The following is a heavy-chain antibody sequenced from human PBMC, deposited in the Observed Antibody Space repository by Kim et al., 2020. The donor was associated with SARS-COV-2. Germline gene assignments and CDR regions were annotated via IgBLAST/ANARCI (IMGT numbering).Heavy chain of an antibody. CDR2: FDPEDGET. D-gene: IGHD6-19*01. V-gene: IGHV1-24*01. Sequence: ASVKVSCKVSGYTLTELSMHWVRQAPGKGLEWMGGFDPEDGETIYAQKFQGRVTMTKDTSTDTAYMELSSLRSEDTAVYYCATGVAVAGRSSDYYYYYGMDVWGQGTTVTVSS. CDR1: GYTLTELS. J-gene: IGHJ6*02. CDR3: ATGVAVAGRSSDYYYYYGMDV.